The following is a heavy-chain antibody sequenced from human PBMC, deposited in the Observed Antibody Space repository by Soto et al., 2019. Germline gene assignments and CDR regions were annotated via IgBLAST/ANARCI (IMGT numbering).Heavy chain of an antibody. CDR3: AHIPHYHQYDWFDP. D-gene: IGHD3-10*01. V-gene: IGHV2-5*02. J-gene: IGHJ5*02. CDR1: GFSLPTRGVG. Sequence: QITLKESGPTLVKPTQTLKLTCTFSGFSLPTRGVGVGWIRQPPGKALECLALIYWDDDKRYSPSLQRRISSTNDTSKNHVVLTTPNLEPVDTATYYSAHIPHYHQYDWFDPWGAGTMVSVSS. CDR2: IYWDDDK.